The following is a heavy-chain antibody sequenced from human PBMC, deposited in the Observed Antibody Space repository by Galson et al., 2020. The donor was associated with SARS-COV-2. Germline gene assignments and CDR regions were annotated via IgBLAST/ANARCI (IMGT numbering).Heavy chain of an antibody. Sequence: TGGSLSLSCAASGFTFTNYALHWVRQAPGTGPDWVAVISYDGSHQYYTDSVKDRFTISRDNSKNTLYLQMDSLRAEDTALYYCARDQEDHGDYGPLDYWGQGTLVTVSS. V-gene: IGHV3-30-3*01. CDR3: ARDQEDHGDYGPLDY. J-gene: IGHJ4*02. CDR2: ISYDGSHQ. D-gene: IGHD4-17*01. CDR1: GFTFTNYA.